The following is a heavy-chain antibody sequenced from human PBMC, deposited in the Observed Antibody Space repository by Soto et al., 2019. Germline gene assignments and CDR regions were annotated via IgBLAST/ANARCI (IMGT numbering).Heavy chain of an antibody. CDR1: GFSFSTYA. CDR2: ISASGATT. CDR3: AKWTDTVVEAALAGGAFDI. D-gene: IGHD2-2*01. Sequence: EVQLLESGGNLVQPGGSLRLSCAPSGFSFSTYALTWVRQVPGKGLEWVSGISASGATTYYADSVKGRFTISRDNSKNTVFLHMTSLRAEDTALYYCAKWTDTVVEAALAGGAFDIWGQGTTVTVSS. J-gene: IGHJ3*02. V-gene: IGHV3-23*01.